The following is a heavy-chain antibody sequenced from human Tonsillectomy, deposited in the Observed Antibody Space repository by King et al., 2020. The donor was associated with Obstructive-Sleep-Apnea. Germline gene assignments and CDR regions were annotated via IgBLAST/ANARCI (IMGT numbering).Heavy chain of an antibody. V-gene: IGHV3-21*01. CDR2: ISSSSSYI. CDR1: GFTFSSYS. CDR3: AREEDSSSSGFDY. D-gene: IGHD6-6*01. J-gene: IGHJ4*02. Sequence: VQLVESGGGLVKPGGSLRLSCAASGFTFSSYSMNWVRQAPGKGLEWVSSISSSSSYIYYADSGKGRFTISRDNAKNSLYLQMNSLRAEDTAVYYCAREEDSSSSGFDYWGQGTLVTVSS.